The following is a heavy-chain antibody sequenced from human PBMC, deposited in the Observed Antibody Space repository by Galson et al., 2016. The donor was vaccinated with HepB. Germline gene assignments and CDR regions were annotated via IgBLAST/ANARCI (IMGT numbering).Heavy chain of an antibody. D-gene: IGHD2-21*01. CDR1: GFTFSYYA. Sequence: SLRLSCAASGFTFSYYAIHWVRQAPGKGLEWVAVISYDGSNKYYADSVKGRFTISRDNSKNMLYLQMNSLRAEDTAVYYCARSVWRWRGMDFWAKGPRSPSP. V-gene: IGHV3-30*04. CDR3: ARSVWRWRGMDF. CDR2: ISYDGSNK. J-gene: IGHJ6*02.